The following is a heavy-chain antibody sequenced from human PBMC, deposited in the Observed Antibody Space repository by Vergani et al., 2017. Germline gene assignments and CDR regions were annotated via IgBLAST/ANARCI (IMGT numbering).Heavy chain of an antibody. CDR2: ISYDGDTT. J-gene: IGHJ4*02. Sequence: HVQMVESGGGVVQPGRSLRLSCAVSGFRFSDYGMHWVRQAPGGGLEWVALISYDGDTTYYEDPVKGRFTISRDNSKNTLFLQMHSLRVEDTALYYCAKFPLNITTPDRGDFWGQGSLVTVSS. V-gene: IGHV3-30*18. CDR1: GFRFSDYG. CDR3: AKFPLNITTPDRGDF. D-gene: IGHD1-1*01.